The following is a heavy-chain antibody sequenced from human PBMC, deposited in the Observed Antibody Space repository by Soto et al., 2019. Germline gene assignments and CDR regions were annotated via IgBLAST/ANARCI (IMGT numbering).Heavy chain of an antibody. CDR2: ISGIRDYI. CDR3: AREGVHNYNEYYFDY. Sequence: LRLSCAASGFTFSYYALHWVRRAPGKGLEWVSSISGIRDYIRYADSVKGRFTISRDNAKTSLYLQMNSLTAEDTAVYYCAREGVHNYNEYYFDYWGQGTLVTVSS. CDR1: GFTFSYYA. V-gene: IGHV3-21*06. D-gene: IGHD3-22*01. J-gene: IGHJ4*02.